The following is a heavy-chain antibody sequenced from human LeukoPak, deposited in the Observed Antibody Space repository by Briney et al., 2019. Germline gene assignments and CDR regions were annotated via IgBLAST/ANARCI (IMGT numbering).Heavy chain of an antibody. CDR3: ARDSDTAMATYYNYYGMDV. CDR1: GYTFITYG. Sequence: ASVKVSCKASGYTFITYGISWVRQAPGQGLEWMGWISPYNGNTKYAQMLQGRVTTTTDTSTSTAYVELRSLRSDDTAVYYCARDSDTAMATYYNYYGMDVWGQGTTVTVSS. J-gene: IGHJ6*02. V-gene: IGHV1-18*01. CDR2: ISPYNGNT. D-gene: IGHD5-18*01.